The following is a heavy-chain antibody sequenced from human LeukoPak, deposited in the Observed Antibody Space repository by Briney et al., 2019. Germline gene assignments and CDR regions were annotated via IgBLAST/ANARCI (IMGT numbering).Heavy chain of an antibody. V-gene: IGHV3-23*01. CDR2: ISGSGGST. J-gene: IGHJ4*02. CDR3: AKADGNYYDSSGLPSDY. D-gene: IGHD3-22*01. Sequence: GGSLRLSCAASGFTFSSYAMSWVRQAPGKGLEWVSAISGSGGSTYYADSVKGRFTISRDNSKNTLYLQMNSLRAEDTAVYYCAKADGNYYDSSGLPSDYWGQGTLVTVSS. CDR1: GFTFSSYA.